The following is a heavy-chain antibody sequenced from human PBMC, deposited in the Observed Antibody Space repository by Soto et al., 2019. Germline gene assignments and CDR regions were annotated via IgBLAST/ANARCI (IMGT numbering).Heavy chain of an antibody. D-gene: IGHD2-15*01. CDR3: ARGIAGSVYGMDV. CDR2: ISSNGGST. Sequence: AGGSLRLSCAASGFTFSSYAMHWVRQAPGKGLEYVSTISSNGGSTYYANSVKGRFTISRDNSKNTLYLQMGSLRAEDMAVYYCARGIAGSVYGMDVWGQGTTVTVSS. V-gene: IGHV3-64*01. CDR1: GFTFSSYA. J-gene: IGHJ6*02.